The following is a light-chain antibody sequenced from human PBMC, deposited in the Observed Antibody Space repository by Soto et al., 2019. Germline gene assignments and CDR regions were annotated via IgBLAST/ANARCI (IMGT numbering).Light chain of an antibody. CDR1: QSISSW. Sequence: DIQMTQSPSTLSASVGDRVTITCRASQSISSWLAWYQQKPGKAPKLLIYDASSLESGVPSRFSGSGSDTDFTLTINNLQPADFATYHCQQYNRYSLTLGGGTKVEIK. V-gene: IGKV1-5*01. CDR2: DAS. CDR3: QQYNRYSLT. J-gene: IGKJ4*01.